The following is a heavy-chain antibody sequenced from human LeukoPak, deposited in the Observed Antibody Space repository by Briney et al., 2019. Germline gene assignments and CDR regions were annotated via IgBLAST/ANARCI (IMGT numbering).Heavy chain of an antibody. J-gene: IGHJ6*02. CDR3: ARVFDPDYDILTGYYGDSSTKAEYYYYGMDV. CDR2: ISYDGSNK. V-gene: IGHV3-30-3*01. CDR1: GFTFSSYA. Sequence: GGSLRLSCAASGFTFSSYAMHWVRQAPGKGLEWVAVISYDGSNKYYADSVKGRFTISRDNSKNTLYLQMNSLRAEDTAVYYCARVFDPDYDILTGYYGDSSTKAEYYYYGMDVWGQGTTVTVSS. D-gene: IGHD3-9*01.